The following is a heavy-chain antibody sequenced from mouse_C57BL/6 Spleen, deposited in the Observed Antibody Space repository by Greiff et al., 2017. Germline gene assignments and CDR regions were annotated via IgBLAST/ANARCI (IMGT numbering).Heavy chain of an antibody. CDR1: GFTFSDYY. Sequence: EVQLVESEGGLVQPGSSMKLSCTASGFTFSDYYMAWVRQVPEKGLEWVANINYDGSSTYYLDSLKSRFIISRDNAKNILYLQMSSLKSEDTATYYCARVPLGRYAMDYWGQGTSVTVSS. V-gene: IGHV5-16*01. CDR2: INYDGSST. J-gene: IGHJ4*01. CDR3: ARVPLGRYAMDY. D-gene: IGHD4-1*01.